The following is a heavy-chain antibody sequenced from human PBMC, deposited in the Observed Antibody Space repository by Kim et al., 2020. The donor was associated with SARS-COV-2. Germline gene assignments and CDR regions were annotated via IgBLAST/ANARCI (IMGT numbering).Heavy chain of an antibody. CDR3: ANLNYYDSSGYLEEDY. CDR2: IYSGGSST. V-gene: IGHV3-23*03. CDR1: GFTFSSYA. D-gene: IGHD3-22*01. Sequence: GGSLRLSCAASGFTFSSYAMSWVRQAPGKGLEWVSVIYSGGSSTYYADSVKGRFTISRDNSKNTPYLQMNSLRAEDTAVYYCANLNYYDSSGYLEEDYWGQGTLVTVSS. J-gene: IGHJ4*02.